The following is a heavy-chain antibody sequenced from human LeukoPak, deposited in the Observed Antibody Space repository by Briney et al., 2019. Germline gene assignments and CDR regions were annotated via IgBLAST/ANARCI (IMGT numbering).Heavy chain of an antibody. CDR3: ARDSITVSVGAFDI. V-gene: IGHV3-64*01. CDR2: ISSNGGST. Sequence: PGGSLRLSCAASGFTFSHYAMHWVRQAPGKGLEYVSAISSNGGSTYYVNSVKGRFTISRDNSKNTLYLQMGSLRAEDMGVYYCARDSITVSVGAFDIWGQGTMVIVSS. J-gene: IGHJ3*02. D-gene: IGHD2-2*01. CDR1: GFTFSHYA.